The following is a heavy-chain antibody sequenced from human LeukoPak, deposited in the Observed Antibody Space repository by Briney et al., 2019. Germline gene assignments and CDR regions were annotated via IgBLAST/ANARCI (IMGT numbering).Heavy chain of an antibody. J-gene: IGHJ4*02. V-gene: IGHV3-23*01. Sequence: PGGSLRLSCAASGFTFSSYAMSWVRQAPGKGLEWVSAISGSGGNTYYADSVKGRFTISRDNSKSTLYLQMNSLRAEDTAVYYCARVRLVILPAAIAGFNYWGQGTLVTVSS. D-gene: IGHD2-2*02. CDR2: ISGSGGNT. CDR3: ARVRLVILPAAIAGFNY. CDR1: GFTFSSYA.